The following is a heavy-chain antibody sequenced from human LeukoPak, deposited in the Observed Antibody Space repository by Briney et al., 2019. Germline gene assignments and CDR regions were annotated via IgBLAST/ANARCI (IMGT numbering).Heavy chain of an antibody. CDR1: GFTFSSYG. Sequence: PGRSLRLSCAASGFTFSSYGMHWVRQAPGKGLEWVAVISYDGSNKYYADSVKGRFTIPRDNSKNTLYLQMNSLRAEDTAVYYCATTRRMLVVAATPLDYWGQGTLVTVSS. CDR3: ATTRRMLVVAATPLDY. J-gene: IGHJ4*02. D-gene: IGHD2-15*01. CDR2: ISYDGSNK. V-gene: IGHV3-30*03.